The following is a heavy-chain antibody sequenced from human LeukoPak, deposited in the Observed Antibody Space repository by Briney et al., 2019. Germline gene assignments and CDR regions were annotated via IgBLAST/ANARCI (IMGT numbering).Heavy chain of an antibody. CDR1: GGSISSGGYS. V-gene: IGHV4-30-2*01. CDR3: ARGYCSSTSCYGFDY. J-gene: IGHJ4*02. CDR2: IYHSGST. Sequence: PSQTLSLTCAVSGGSISSGGYSWSWIRQPPGKGLEWIGYIYHSGSTYYNPSLKSRDTISVDRSKNQFSLKLSSVTAADTAVYYCARGYCSSTSCYGFDYWGQGTLVTVSS. D-gene: IGHD2-2*01.